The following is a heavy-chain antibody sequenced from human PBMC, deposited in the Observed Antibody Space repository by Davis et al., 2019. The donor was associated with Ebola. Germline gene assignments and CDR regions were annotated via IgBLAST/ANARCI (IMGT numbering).Heavy chain of an antibody. V-gene: IGHV4-34*01. D-gene: IGHD1-26*01. Sequence: SETLSLTCTVSGGSISGYYWSWIRQPPGKGLEWIGEINHSGSTNYNPSLKSRVTISVDTSKNQFSLKLSSVTAADTALYYCAKERAPIVAVVPTFDHWGQGTLAIVSS. CDR1: GGSISGYY. CDR3: AKERAPIVAVVPTFDH. CDR2: INHSGST. J-gene: IGHJ1*01.